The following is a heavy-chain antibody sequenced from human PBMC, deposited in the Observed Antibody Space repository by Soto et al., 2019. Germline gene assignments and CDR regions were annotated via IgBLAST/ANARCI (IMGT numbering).Heavy chain of an antibody. CDR3: ARLQVVAASLNSG. D-gene: IGHD2-15*01. V-gene: IGHV3-23*01. CDR2: ISGSGASR. J-gene: IGHJ4*02. CDR1: GFTFSTSA. Sequence: EVQLLESGGGLVQPGGSLRLSCAASGFTFSTSAMSWARQAPRKGPEWVSSISGSGASRYYADSVRGRFTISRDNSKEKLYLQMDSLRAEDTAVYYCARLQVVAASLNSGWGQGTLVTVSS.